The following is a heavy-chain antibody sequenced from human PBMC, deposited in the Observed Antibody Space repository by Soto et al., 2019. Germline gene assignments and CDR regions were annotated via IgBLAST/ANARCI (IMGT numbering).Heavy chain of an antibody. Sequence: QVQLQESGPGLVKPSETLSLTCTVSGGSVSSGSYYWSWIRQPPGKGLEWIGYIYYSGSTNYNPSRKSRVTISVDTSKNQFALKLRSVTAAATAVYYCARFGDSSDPWGQGTLVTVSS. CDR3: ARFGDSSDP. J-gene: IGHJ5*02. CDR1: GGSVSSGSYY. V-gene: IGHV4-61*01. CDR2: IYYSGST. D-gene: IGHD4-17*01.